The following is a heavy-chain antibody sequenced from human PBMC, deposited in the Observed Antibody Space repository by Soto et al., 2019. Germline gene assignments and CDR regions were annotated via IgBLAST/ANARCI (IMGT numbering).Heavy chain of an antibody. CDR2: INHSGST. Sequence: SETLSLTCAVYGGSFSGYYWSWIRQPPGKGLEWIGEINHSGSTNYNPSLKSRVTISVDTSKNQFSLKLSSVTAADTAVYYCARCLSRLSIAARGYYYYYMDVWGKGTTVTVSS. J-gene: IGHJ6*03. V-gene: IGHV4-34*01. D-gene: IGHD6-6*01. CDR3: ARCLSRLSIAARGYYYYYMDV. CDR1: GGSFSGYY.